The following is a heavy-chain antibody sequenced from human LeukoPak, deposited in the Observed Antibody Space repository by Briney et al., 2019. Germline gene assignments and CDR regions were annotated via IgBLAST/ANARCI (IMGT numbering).Heavy chain of an antibody. V-gene: IGHV1-18*01. Sequence: ASAKVSCKASGYTFTSYGISWVRQAPGQGLEWMGWISAYNGNTNCAQKLQGRVTMTTDTSTSTAYMELRSLRSDDTAVYYCARAEVVVAATRAFDIWGQGTMATVSS. CDR1: GYTFTSYG. CDR2: ISAYNGNT. CDR3: ARAEVVVAATRAFDI. J-gene: IGHJ3*02. D-gene: IGHD2-15*01.